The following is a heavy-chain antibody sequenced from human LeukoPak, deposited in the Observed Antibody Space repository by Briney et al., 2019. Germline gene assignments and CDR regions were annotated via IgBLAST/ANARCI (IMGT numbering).Heavy chain of an antibody. J-gene: IGHJ2*01. D-gene: IGHD5-24*01. Sequence: GGSLRLSCAASGLTFNDYAMHWVRQAPGKGLEWVSIIRGDGGTTYYADSVKGRFTISRDNSKNSLYLQMNSLRTEDTALYYCAKGSRDGQDWYFDLWGRGTLVTVSS. CDR1: GLTFNDYA. CDR3: AKGSRDGQDWYFDL. CDR2: IRGDGGTT. V-gene: IGHV3-43*02.